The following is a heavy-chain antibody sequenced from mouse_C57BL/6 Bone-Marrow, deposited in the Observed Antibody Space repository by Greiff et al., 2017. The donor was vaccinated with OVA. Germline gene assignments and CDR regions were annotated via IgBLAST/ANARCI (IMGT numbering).Heavy chain of an antibody. V-gene: IGHV5-4*01. Sequence: EVQVVESGGGLVKPGGSLKLSCAASGFTFSSYAMSWVRQTPEKRLEWVATISDGGSYTYYPDNVKGRFTISRDNAKNNLYLQMSHLKSEDTAMYYCARDHYYGPYYFDYWGQGTTLTVSS. CDR1: GFTFSSYA. CDR3: ARDHYYGPYYFDY. CDR2: ISDGGSYT. J-gene: IGHJ2*01. D-gene: IGHD1-1*01.